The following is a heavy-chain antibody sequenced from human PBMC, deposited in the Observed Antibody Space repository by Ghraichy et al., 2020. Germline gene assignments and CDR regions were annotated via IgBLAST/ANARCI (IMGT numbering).Heavy chain of an antibody. Sequence: GPTLVKPTQTLTLTCTFSGFSLTSSGVGVGWIRQPPGKALEWLALIFWDDDKRYSPSLKSRLSIIKDTSKNQVVLTMANMDPVDTATYFCAHRRDWGADFDYWGQGTLVTVSS. CDR1: GFSLTSSGVG. V-gene: IGHV2-5*02. J-gene: IGHJ4*02. D-gene: IGHD7-27*01. CDR3: AHRRDWGADFDY. CDR2: IFWDDDK.